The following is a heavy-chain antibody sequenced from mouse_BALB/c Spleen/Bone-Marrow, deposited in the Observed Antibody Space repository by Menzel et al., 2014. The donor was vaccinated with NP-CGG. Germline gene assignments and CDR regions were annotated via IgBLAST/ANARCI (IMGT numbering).Heavy chain of an antibody. CDR3: VRRVQLDY. CDR2: ISSGGSYT. V-gene: IGHV5-9*02. CDR1: GFAFSSYD. J-gene: IGHJ2*01. Sequence: EVKLMESGGGLVEPGGSLKLSCAASGFAFSSYDMSWVRQTPEKRLEWVATISSGGSYTYYPDSVKGRFTISRDNARNTLSLQMSSLRSEDTALYYCVRRVQLDYWGQGTTLTVSS.